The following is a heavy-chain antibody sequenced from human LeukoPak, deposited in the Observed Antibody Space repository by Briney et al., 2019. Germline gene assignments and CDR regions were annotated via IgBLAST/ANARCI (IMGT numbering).Heavy chain of an antibody. CDR3: ARGRIARLPYFDY. CDR2: IYYSGST. CDR1: GGSFSSYY. D-gene: IGHD5-18*01. Sequence: SSETLSLTCTVSGGSFSSYYWNWSRQPPGKGLEWIGSIYYSGSTDYNPSLKSRVTISVDTSKNQFSLKLSSVTAADTAVYYCARGRIARLPYFDYWGQGTLVTVSS. J-gene: IGHJ4*02. V-gene: IGHV4-59*01.